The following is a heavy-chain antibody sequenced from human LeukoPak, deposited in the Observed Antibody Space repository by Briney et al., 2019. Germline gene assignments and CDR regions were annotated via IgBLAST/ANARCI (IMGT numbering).Heavy chain of an antibody. CDR1: GYTFTSYD. CDR3: ARRYCSSTSCYYPGLDY. Sequence: GASVKVSCKASGYTFTSYDINWVRQATGQGLEWMGWMNPNSGGTNYAQKLQGRVTMTTDTSTSTAYMELRSLRSDDTAVYYCARRYCSSTSCYYPGLDYWGQGTLVTVSS. J-gene: IGHJ4*02. V-gene: IGHV1-18*01. CDR2: MNPNSGGT. D-gene: IGHD2-2*01.